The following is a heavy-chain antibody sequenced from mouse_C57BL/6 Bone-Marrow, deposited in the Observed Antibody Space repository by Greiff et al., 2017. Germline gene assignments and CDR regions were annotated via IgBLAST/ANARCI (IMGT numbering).Heavy chain of an antibody. CDR2: IYPGSGNT. D-gene: IGHD1-1*01. CDR3: ARANYYGSSSYAMDY. Sequence: VQLQESGPELVKPGASVKISCKASGYSFTSYYIHWVKQRHGQGLEWIGWIYPGSGNTKYNEKFKGKATLPADTSSSTAYMQLSSLPSEDSAVYYCARANYYGSSSYAMDYWGQGTSVTVSS. V-gene: IGHV1-66*01. CDR1: GYSFTSYY. J-gene: IGHJ4*01.